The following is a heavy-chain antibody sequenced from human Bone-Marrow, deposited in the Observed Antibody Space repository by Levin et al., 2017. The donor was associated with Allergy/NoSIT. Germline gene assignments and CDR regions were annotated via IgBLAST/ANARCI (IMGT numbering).Heavy chain of an antibody. CDR2: ISWNSGSR. D-gene: IGHD1-26*01. CDR1: GFKFDDYA. Sequence: PGGSLRLSCAASGFKFDDYAMHWVRQAPGKGPEWVAAISWNSGSREYADSVKGRFTISRDNAKNSLDLQMNSLRDEDTALYYCAKEPTETYYLDYWGQGTLVSVSS. CDR3: AKEPTETYYLDY. J-gene: IGHJ4*02. V-gene: IGHV3-9*01.